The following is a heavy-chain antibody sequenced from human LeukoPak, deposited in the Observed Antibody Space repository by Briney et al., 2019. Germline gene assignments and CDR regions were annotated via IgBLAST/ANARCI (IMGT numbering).Heavy chain of an antibody. V-gene: IGHV4-34*01. D-gene: IGHD6-25*01. CDR1: GGSFSGYY. CDR3: ARPGYSTGAFDY. CDR2: VNHSGST. J-gene: IGHJ4*02. Sequence: SETLSLTCAVYGGSFSGYYWSWIRQPPGKGLEWIGEVNHSGSTKYNPSLKSRVTISVDTSKNQFSLNLSSVTAEDTAVYYCARPGYSTGAFDYWGQGTLVTVSS.